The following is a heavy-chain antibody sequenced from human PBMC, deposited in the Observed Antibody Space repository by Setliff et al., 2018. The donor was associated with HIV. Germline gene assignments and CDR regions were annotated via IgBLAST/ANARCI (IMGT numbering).Heavy chain of an antibody. D-gene: IGHD2-2*01. J-gene: IGHJ3*01. Sequence: SVKVSCKASGGTSSNYAINWVRQAPGQGLEWMGGISPIFGTSNYAQKFQGRVTITADESTGTAYMELSSLRSTDTAVYYCARDAVPHCSDASCYGRGAFDVWGQGTLVTVSS. CDR2: ISPIFGTS. CDR3: ARDAVPHCSDASCYGRGAFDV. V-gene: IGHV1-69*13. CDR1: GGTSSNYA.